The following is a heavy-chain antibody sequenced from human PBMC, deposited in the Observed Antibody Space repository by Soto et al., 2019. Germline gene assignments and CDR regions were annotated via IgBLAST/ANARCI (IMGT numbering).Heavy chain of an antibody. Sequence: QVQLVQSGAEVKKPGASVKVSCKASGYTFTSYAMHWVRQAPGQRLEWMGWINAGNGNTKYSQKFQGRVTITRDTSASTAYMELSSLRTEDPSVYFCARGGDILTGSPPAGYYCYMDVWGKGTTVTVSS. D-gene: IGHD3-9*01. CDR2: INAGNGNT. J-gene: IGHJ6*03. CDR1: GYTFTSYA. CDR3: ARGGDILTGSPPAGYYCYMDV. V-gene: IGHV1-3*01.